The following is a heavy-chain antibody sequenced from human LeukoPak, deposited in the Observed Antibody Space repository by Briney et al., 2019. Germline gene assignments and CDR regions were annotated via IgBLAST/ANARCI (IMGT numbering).Heavy chain of an antibody. CDR3: AMREALTIPPGDY. Sequence: ASVKVSCKASGGTFKSFVITWVRQAPGQGLEWMGGIIPMFATPNYARKFQGRVTITADESTRTVYMELSSLRSEDTAMYYCAMREALTIPPGDYWGLGTLVSVSS. CDR1: GGTFKSFV. V-gene: IGHV1-69*13. CDR2: IIPMFATP. J-gene: IGHJ4*02. D-gene: IGHD2-2*02.